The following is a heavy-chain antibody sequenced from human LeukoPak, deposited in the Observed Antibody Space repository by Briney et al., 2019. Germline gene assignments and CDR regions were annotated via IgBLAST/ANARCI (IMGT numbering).Heavy chain of an antibody. V-gene: IGHV3-30*03. CDR3: ARVRCSSTSCYPNWFDP. Sequence: GGSLRLSCAASGFTFSSYWMSWVRQAPGKGLEWVAFISHDGANKYYADSVKGRFTLSRDNSKNTLYLQMNSLRAEDTALYYCARVRCSSTSCYPNWFDPWGQGTLVTVSS. CDR1: GFTFSSYW. CDR2: ISHDGANK. J-gene: IGHJ5*02. D-gene: IGHD2-2*01.